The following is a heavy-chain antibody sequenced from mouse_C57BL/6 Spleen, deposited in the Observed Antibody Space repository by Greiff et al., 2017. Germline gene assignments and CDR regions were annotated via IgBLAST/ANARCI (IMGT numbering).Heavy chain of an antibody. CDR2: INPNNGGT. J-gene: IGHJ2*01. CDR3: ARLRGSSFYFDG. D-gene: IGHD1-1*01. V-gene: IGHV1-26*01. CDR1: GYTFTDYY. Sequence: EVQLQQSGPELVKPGASVKISCKASGYTFTDYYMNWVKQSHGKSLEWIGDINPNNGGTSYHQKFKGRATLTVDKSSSTAYMELRSLTSEDSAVYYCARLRGSSFYFDGWGQSTTLTVAS.